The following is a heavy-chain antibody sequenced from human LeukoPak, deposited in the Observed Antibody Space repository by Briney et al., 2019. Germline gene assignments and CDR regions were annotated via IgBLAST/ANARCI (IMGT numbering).Heavy chain of an antibody. CDR1: GGSITTTNW. J-gene: IGHJ4*02. CDR2: VHLNGAT. CDR3: TRESGAFSPFGF. V-gene: IGHV4-4*02. Sequence: SGTLSLTCAVSGGSITTTNWWSWVRQPPGKGLEWVGEVHLNGATNYNPSLESRFSMSIDKSNNHLSLEVTSVTAADTAMYYCTRESGAFSPFGFWGQGTLVIVSS. D-gene: IGHD1-26*01.